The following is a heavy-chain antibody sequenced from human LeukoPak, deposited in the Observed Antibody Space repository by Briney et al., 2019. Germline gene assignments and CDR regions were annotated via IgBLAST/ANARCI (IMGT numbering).Heavy chain of an antibody. CDR1: GFTFSSFA. CDR3: AKDLVTYYSDSGRRTYNFDL. D-gene: IGHD3-10*01. Sequence: GGSLRLSCAACGFTFSSFAMIWVRQAPGKGLEWGSSISAGRGSTNFADSVKGRFTISRDNSKNTLFLQMSSLSAADTAVYFCAKDLVTYYSDSGRRTYNFDLWGQGTLVTASS. V-gene: IGHV3-23*01. J-gene: IGHJ4*02. CDR2: ISAGRGST.